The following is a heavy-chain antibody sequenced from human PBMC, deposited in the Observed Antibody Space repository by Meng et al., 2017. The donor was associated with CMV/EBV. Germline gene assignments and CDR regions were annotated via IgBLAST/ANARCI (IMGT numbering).Heavy chain of an antibody. CDR2: ISYSGAT. J-gene: IGHJ4*02. V-gene: IGHV4-31*03. Sequence: CLVSDASINSFGNYWTWIRQYPGKGLEWLGFISYSGATYYNPSLKSRLIISLDLSQNHFSLNLSSVTAADTALYYCARGPGGYYFDYWGQGTLVTVSS. CDR3: ARGPGGYYFDY. CDR1: DASINSFGNY. D-gene: IGHD3-16*01.